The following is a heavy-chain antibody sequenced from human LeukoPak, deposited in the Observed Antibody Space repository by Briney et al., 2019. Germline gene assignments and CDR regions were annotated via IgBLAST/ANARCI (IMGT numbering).Heavy chain of an antibody. CDR1: QFSFSSYG. CDR2: INHSGST. D-gene: IGHD6-25*01. CDR3: ARGNKIAAGY. Sequence: GSLRLSCAASQFSFSSYGMHWIRQPPGKGLEWIGEINHSGSTNYNPSLKSRVTISVDTSKNQFSLKLSSVTAADTAVYYCARGNKIAAGYWGQGTLVTVSS. J-gene: IGHJ4*02. V-gene: IGHV4-34*01.